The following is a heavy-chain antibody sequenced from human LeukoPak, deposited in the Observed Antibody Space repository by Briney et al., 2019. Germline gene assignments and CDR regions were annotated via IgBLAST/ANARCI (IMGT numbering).Heavy chain of an antibody. CDR2: ISYDGNNK. CDR1: GFTFSSYA. CDR3: ARDRGNWRGYDAFDI. J-gene: IGHJ3*02. Sequence: GGSLRLSCAASGFTFSSYAMHWVRQAPGKGLEWVALISYDGNNKYYADSVKGRFTVSRDISKNALYLQMNSLRAEDTAVYYCARDRGNWRGYDAFDIWGQGTMVTVSS. V-gene: IGHV3-30-3*01. D-gene: IGHD1-1*01.